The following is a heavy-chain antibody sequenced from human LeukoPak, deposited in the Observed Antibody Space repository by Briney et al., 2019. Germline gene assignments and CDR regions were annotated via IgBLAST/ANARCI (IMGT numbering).Heavy chain of an antibody. J-gene: IGHJ4*02. CDR3: AGQNYYDSSGYYPDY. V-gene: IGHV3-11*01. CDR2: ISSSGSTI. CDR1: GFTFSDYY. Sequence: NPGGSLRLSCAASGFTFSDYYMNWIRQAPGKGLERLSYISSSGSTIYYADSVRGRFTISRDNAKNSLYLQMNSLRAEDTAVYFCAGQNYYDSSGYYPDYWGQGTLVTVSS. D-gene: IGHD3-22*01.